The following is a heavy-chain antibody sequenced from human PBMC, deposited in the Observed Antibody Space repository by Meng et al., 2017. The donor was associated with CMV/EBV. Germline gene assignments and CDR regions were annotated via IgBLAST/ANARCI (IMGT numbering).Heavy chain of an antibody. V-gene: IGHV3-74*01. CDR2: INSDGSST. J-gene: IGHJ5*02. D-gene: IGHD3-10*01. CDR3: ARGGANMVRGLLDWFDP. CDR1: GFTFSSYW. Sequence: GGSLRLSCAASGFTFSSYWMSWVRQAPGKGLVWVSRINSDGSSTSYADSVKGRFTISRDNAKNTLYLQMNSLRAEDTAVYYCARGGANMVRGLLDWFDPWGQGTLVTVSS.